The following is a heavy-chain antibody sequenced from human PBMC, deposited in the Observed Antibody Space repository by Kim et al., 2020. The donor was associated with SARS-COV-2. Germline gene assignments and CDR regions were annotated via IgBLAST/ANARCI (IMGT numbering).Heavy chain of an antibody. CDR1: GGSFSRYA. D-gene: IGHD3-22*01. J-gene: IGHJ3*01. CDR3: ARDTRYCDSNGFNFPDAFD. CDR2: IILIFGTA. V-gene: IGHV1-69*13. Sequence: SVKVSCKASGGSFSRYAIRWVRQAPAQGLEWMGGIILIFGTANYAQKFQGRVTITAVGSTGTAYMDLSSLRSEDRAVYYCARDTRYCDSNGFNFPDAFD.